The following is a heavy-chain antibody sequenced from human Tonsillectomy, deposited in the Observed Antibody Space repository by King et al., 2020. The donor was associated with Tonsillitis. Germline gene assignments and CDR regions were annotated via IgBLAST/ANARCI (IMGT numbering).Heavy chain of an antibody. CDR1: GLILRSYG. D-gene: IGHD6-19*01. CDR2: IRYDGSNT. V-gene: IGHV3-30*02. J-gene: IGHJ4*02. Sequence: VQLVESGGGVVQPGGSLRLSCAASGLILRSYGMHWVRQAPGKGLEWVAFIRYDGSNTYYIDSVKGRFTLSRDNSKNTLYLQMNSLRPEDTAVYYCAKDREDTSGWLGTIDSWGQGTRVTVSS. CDR3: AKDREDTSGWLGTIDS.